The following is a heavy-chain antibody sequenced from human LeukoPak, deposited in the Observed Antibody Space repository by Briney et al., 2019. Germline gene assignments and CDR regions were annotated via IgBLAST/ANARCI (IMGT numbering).Heavy chain of an antibody. CDR3: ARELELSYFDY. J-gene: IGHJ4*02. CDR2: ISYDGSNK. CDR1: GFTFSTYG. Sequence: PGRSLRLSCAASGFTFSTYGMHWVRQAPGKGLEWVAVISYDGSNKHYTDSVKGRLSISRDNSKNTLYLQMNSLRAEDTAVYYCARELELSYFDYWGQGTLVTVSS. D-gene: IGHD1-7*01. V-gene: IGHV3-30*03.